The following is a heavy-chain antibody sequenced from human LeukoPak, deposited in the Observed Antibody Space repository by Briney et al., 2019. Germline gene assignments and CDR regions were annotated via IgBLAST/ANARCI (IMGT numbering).Heavy chain of an antibody. Sequence: GGSLRLSCAASGFTFSSYAMHWVRQAPGKGLEWVAIISFDGSDKYYADSVKGRFTISRDNSKNTLYLEMNSLRAEGTAVYYCARASCSTTSCYLGKIDYWGQGTLVTVSS. J-gene: IGHJ4*02. CDR2: ISFDGSDK. V-gene: IGHV3-30*04. CDR1: GFTFSSYA. D-gene: IGHD2-2*01. CDR3: ARASCSTTSCYLGKIDY.